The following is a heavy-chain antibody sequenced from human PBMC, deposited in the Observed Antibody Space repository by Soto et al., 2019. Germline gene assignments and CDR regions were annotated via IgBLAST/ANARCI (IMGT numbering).Heavy chain of an antibody. CDR1: GFTFSSYS. CDR3: ARLQIPLNY. D-gene: IGHD2-2*02. CDR2: ISSSSSTI. Sequence: EVQLVESGGGLVQPGGSLRLSCAASGFTFSSYSMNWVRQAPGKGLEWVSYISSSSSTIYYADSVKGRFTISRDNAKNSLYLQMNGLRDEDTAVYYCARLQIPLNYWGQGTLVTVSS. J-gene: IGHJ4*02. V-gene: IGHV3-48*02.